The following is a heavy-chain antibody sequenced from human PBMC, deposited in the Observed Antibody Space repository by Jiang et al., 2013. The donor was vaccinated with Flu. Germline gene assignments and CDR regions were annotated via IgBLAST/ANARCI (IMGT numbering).Heavy chain of an antibody. CDR2: ISANKGNT. D-gene: IGHD3-22*01. V-gene: IGHV1-18*04. Sequence: SGAEVKKPGAAVKVSCKASGYTFTSYGINWVRQAPGQGLEWLGRISANKGNTKYARRIQGRVTMTTETSTTTAYMELKSLRSDDTAIYYCVRDDSAYYYDLGDYSYGMDVWGQGTTSHRLL. J-gene: IGHJ6*02. CDR1: GYTFTSYG. CDR3: VRDDSAYYYDLGDYSYGMDV.